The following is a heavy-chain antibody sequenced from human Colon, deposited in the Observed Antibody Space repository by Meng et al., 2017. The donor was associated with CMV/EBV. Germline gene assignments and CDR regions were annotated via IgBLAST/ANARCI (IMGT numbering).Heavy chain of an antibody. V-gene: IGHV3-7*01. D-gene: IGHD1-26*01. J-gene: IGHJ4*02. CDR3: ARGASASYRTPPGY. CDR1: GFTFTSYW. CDR2: IKQDGSET. Sequence: SWAASGFTFTSYWMSWVRQAPGKGLEWVANIKQDGSETYYVDSVKGRFTISRDNAKNSLYLQMNSLSAEDTAVYYCARGASASYRTPPGYWGQGTLVTVSS.